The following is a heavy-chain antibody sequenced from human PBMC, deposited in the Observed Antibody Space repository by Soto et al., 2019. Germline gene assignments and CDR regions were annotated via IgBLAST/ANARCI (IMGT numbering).Heavy chain of an antibody. J-gene: IGHJ4*02. CDR3: ARAGYHQQLVNFDY. V-gene: IGHV6-1*01. CDR2: TYYRSKWYN. CDR1: GDSVSSNSAA. D-gene: IGHD6-13*01. Sequence: SQTLSLTCAISGDSVSSNSAAWNWIRQSPSRGLEWLGRTYYRSKWYNDYAVSVKSRVTINPDTSKNQFSLQLNFVTPEDTAVYYCARAGYHQQLVNFDYWGQGTLVTVSS.